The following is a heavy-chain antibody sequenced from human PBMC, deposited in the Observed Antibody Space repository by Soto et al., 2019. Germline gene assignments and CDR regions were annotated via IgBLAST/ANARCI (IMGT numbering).Heavy chain of an antibody. V-gene: IGHV3-30*18. Sequence: PGGSLILSCAAYGFTFSSDLMHWVRQAPGKGLEWVALMSYDGSNEYYADSVKGRFTISRDNSKNTLYLQMNSLRAEDTAVYYCAKDGSHNFDYWGQGTLVTVSS. CDR1: GFTFSSDL. CDR2: MSYDGSNE. D-gene: IGHD1-26*01. J-gene: IGHJ4*02. CDR3: AKDGSHNFDY.